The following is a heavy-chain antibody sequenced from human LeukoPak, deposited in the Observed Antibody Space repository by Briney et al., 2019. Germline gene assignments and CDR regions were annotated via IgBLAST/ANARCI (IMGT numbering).Heavy chain of an antibody. CDR3: ASYPEYCSSTSCWYYFDY. Sequence: GGSLRLSCAAPGFTFSSYWMSWVRQAPGKGLEWVANIKQDGSEKYYVDSVKGRFTISRDNAKNSLYLQMNSLRAEDTAVYYCASYPEYCSSTSCWYYFDYWGQGTLVTVSS. CDR1: GFTFSSYW. D-gene: IGHD2-2*01. V-gene: IGHV3-7*03. J-gene: IGHJ4*02. CDR2: IKQDGSEK.